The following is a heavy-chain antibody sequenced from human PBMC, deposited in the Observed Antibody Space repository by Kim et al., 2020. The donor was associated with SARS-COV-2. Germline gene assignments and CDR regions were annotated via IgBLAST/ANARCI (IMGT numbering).Heavy chain of an antibody. D-gene: IGHD1-26*01. V-gene: IGHV4-34*01. Sequence: SETLSLTCAVYGGSFSGYYWSWIRQPPGKGLEWIGEINHSGSTNYNPSLKSRVTISVDTSKNQFSLKLSSVTAADTAVYYCARGQWELLPDYWGQGTLVT. J-gene: IGHJ4*02. CDR1: GGSFSGYY. CDR2: INHSGST. CDR3: ARGQWELLPDY.